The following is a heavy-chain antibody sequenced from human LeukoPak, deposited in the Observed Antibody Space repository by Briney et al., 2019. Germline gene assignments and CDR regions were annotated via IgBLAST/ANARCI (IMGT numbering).Heavy chain of an antibody. V-gene: IGHV1-2*02. J-gene: IGHJ6*03. CDR1: GYTFTGNY. Sequence: ASVKVSCKASGYTFTGNYIHWVRQAPGQGLERMGWINPKNGGTIYAPKFQGRVTMTRDTSISTAYMEVSRLRSEDTAVYSCARVFHPYYYDSRGYKVVSDYYYYYMDVWGKGTTVTVSS. CDR3: ARVFHPYYYDSRGYKVVSDYYYYYMDV. D-gene: IGHD3-22*01. CDR2: INPKNGGT.